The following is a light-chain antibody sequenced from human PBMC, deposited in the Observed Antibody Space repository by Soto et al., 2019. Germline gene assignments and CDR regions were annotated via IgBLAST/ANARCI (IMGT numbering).Light chain of an antibody. CDR3: LQHNSYPLT. J-gene: IGKJ4*01. Sequence: DIQLTQSPSLLSASVGDRVTITCRASQGISTSLAWYQQKPGKPPKGLIYAASGLQSGVPSRFSGSGSGTEFTLTISSLQPEDFATYYCLQHNSYPLTFGGGTKVDIK. V-gene: IGKV1-17*01. CDR1: QGISTS. CDR2: AAS.